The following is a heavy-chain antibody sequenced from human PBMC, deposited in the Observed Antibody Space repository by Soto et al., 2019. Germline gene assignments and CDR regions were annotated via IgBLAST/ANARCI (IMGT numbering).Heavy chain of an antibody. D-gene: IGHD5-12*01. CDR2: IIPIFGTA. J-gene: IGHJ6*02. CDR3: AGRGYSGYDYSTPNAYYYYGMDV. CDR1: GGTFSSYA. V-gene: IGHV1-69*13. Sequence: SVKVSFKASGGTFSSYAISWVRQAPGQGLEWMGGIIPIFGTANYAQKFQGRVTITADESTSTAYMELSSLRSEDTAVYYCAGRGYSGYDYSTPNAYYYYGMDVCGQGTTVTVSS.